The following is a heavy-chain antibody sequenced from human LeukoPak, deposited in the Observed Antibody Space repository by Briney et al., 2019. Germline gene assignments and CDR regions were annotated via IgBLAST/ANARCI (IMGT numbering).Heavy chain of an antibody. J-gene: IGHJ6*03. V-gene: IGHV1-46*01. CDR1: GYTFTSYY. D-gene: IGHD3-10*01. CDR2: INPSGGST. Sequence: ASVKVSCKASGYTFTSYYMHWVRQAPGQGLEWMGIINPSGGSTSYAQKFQGRVTMTRDMSTSTVYMELSSLRSEDTAVYYCARSGIPYYYYMDVWGKGTTVTVSS. CDR3: ARSGIPYYYYMDV.